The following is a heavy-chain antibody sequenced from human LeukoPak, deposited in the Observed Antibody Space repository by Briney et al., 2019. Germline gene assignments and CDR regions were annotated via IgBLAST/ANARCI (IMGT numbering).Heavy chain of an antibody. D-gene: IGHD5-12*01. V-gene: IGHV4-39*07. CDR3: ARDVATGVPIDYYYYYMDV. CDR2: IYYSGGT. CDR1: GGSISSSSYY. Sequence: SETLSLTCTVSGGSISSSSYYWGWIRQPPGKGLEWIGSIYYSGGTYYNPSLKSRVTISVDTSKNQFSLKLSSVTAADTAVYYCARDVATGVPIDYYYYYMDVWGKGTTVTVSS. J-gene: IGHJ6*03.